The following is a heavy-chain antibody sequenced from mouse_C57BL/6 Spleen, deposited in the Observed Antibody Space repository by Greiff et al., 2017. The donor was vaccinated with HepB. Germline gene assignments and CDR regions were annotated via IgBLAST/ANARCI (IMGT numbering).Heavy chain of an antibody. CDR3: AMRDYYGSSYVDAMDY. D-gene: IGHD1-1*01. CDR2: IHPSDSDT. V-gene: IGHV1-74*01. Sequence: VQLQQPGAELVKPGASVKVSCKASGYTFTSYWMHWVKQRPGQGLEWIGRIHPSDSDTNYNQKFKGKATLTVDKSSSTAYMQLSSLTSEDSAVYYCAMRDYYGSSYVDAMDYWGQGTSVTVSS. CDR1: GYTFTSYW. J-gene: IGHJ4*01.